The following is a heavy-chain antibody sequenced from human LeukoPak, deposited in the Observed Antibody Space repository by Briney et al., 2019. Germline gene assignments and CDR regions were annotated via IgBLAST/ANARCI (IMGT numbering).Heavy chain of an antibody. D-gene: IGHD6-6*01. CDR1: GGSISSYY. Sequence: SETLSLTCTVSGGSISSYYWSWIRQPPGKGLEWIGYIYYSGSTNYNPSLKSRVTISVDTSKNQFSLKLSSVTAADTAVYYRARAEYDLVLDYWGQGTLVTVSS. CDR3: ARAEYDLVLDY. V-gene: IGHV4-59*01. J-gene: IGHJ4*02. CDR2: IYYSGST.